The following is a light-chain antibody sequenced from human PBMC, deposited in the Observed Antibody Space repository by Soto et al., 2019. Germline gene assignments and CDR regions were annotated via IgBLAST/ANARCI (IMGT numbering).Light chain of an antibody. Sequence: NFMLTQPHSVSESPGKTVTISCTRSSGSIASNYVQWYQQRPGSAPTTVIYEDNQRPSGVPDRFSGSIDSSSNSPSLTIAGLKTEDEADYYCQSYDSSNSWVFGGGTKLTVL. CDR3: QSYDSSNSWV. CDR2: EDN. CDR1: SGSIASNY. V-gene: IGLV6-57*03. J-gene: IGLJ3*02.